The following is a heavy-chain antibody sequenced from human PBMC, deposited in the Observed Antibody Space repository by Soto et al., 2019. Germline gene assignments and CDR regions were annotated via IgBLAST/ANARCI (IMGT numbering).Heavy chain of an antibody. V-gene: IGHV3-21*01. CDR3: ARVSDDFWSGYTYYYYYMDV. Sequence: GGSLRLSCAASGFTFSSYSMNWVRQAPGKGLEWVSSISSSSSYIYYADSVKGRFTISRDNAKNSLYLQMNSLRAEDTAVYYCARVSDDFWSGYTYYYYYMDVWGKGTTVTVSS. D-gene: IGHD3-3*01. J-gene: IGHJ6*03. CDR1: GFTFSSYS. CDR2: ISSSSSYI.